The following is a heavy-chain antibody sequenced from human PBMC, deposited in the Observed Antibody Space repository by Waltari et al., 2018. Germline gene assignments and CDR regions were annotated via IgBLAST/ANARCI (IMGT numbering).Heavy chain of an antibody. CDR3: VRGVGSPGDY. Sequence: EVQLVQSGAEVKKPGESLRLSCKGSGYTFTSYWINWVRQMPGKGLEWMGRIDPTDSETHYNPSFQAHVTISADKSTSTAYVQWNSLKASDTATYYCVRGVGSPGDYWGQGTLVTVSS. V-gene: IGHV5-10-1*03. D-gene: IGHD3-10*01. J-gene: IGHJ4*02. CDR1: GYTFTSYW. CDR2: IDPTDSET.